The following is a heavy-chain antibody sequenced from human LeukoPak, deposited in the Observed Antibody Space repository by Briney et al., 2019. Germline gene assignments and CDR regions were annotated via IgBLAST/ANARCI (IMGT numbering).Heavy chain of an antibody. CDR1: GFTFSSYA. CDR3: RVLWFGEYYFDY. J-gene: IGHJ4*02. CDR2: ISGSGGST. V-gene: IGHV3-23*01. D-gene: IGHD3-10*01. Sequence: GGSLRLSCAASGFTFSSYAMSWVRQAPGKGLEWVSAISGSGGSTYYADSVKGRFTISRDNSKDTLYLQMNSLRAEDTAVYYCRVLWFGEYYFDYWGQGTLVTVSS.